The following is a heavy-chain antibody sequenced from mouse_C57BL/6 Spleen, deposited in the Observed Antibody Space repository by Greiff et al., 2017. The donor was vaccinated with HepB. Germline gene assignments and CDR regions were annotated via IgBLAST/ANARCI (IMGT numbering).Heavy chain of an antibody. V-gene: IGHV5-4*01. D-gene: IGHD2-4*01. CDR1: GFTFSSYA. Sequence: EVQRVESGGGLVKPGGSLKLSCAASGFTFSSYAMSWVRQTPEKRLEWVATISDGGSYTYYPDNVKGRFTISRDNAKNNLYLQMSHLKSEDTAMYYCARDVYDYDVEYYAMDYWGQGTSVTVSS. CDR2: ISDGGSYT. J-gene: IGHJ4*01. CDR3: ARDVYDYDVEYYAMDY.